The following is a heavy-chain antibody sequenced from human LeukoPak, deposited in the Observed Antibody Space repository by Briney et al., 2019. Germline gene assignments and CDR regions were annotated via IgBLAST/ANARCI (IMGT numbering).Heavy chain of an antibody. CDR2: INHSGST. J-gene: IGHJ5*02. V-gene: IGHV4-34*01. CDR3: ARGSRYCSSTSCYNWFDP. Sequence: SETLSLTCAVYGGSFSGYYWSWIRQPPGKGLEWIREINHSGSTNYNPSLKSRVTISVDTSKNQFSLKLSSVTAADTAVYYCARGSRYCSSTSCYNWFDPWGQGTLVTVSS. CDR1: GGSFSGYY. D-gene: IGHD2-2*01.